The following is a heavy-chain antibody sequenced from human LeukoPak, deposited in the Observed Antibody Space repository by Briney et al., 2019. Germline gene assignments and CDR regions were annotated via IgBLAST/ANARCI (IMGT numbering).Heavy chain of an antibody. Sequence: GGSLRLSCAASGFTFSNYWMSWVRQSPGRGLEWVANIDQDGSAEYYVDSVGGRFTVSRDNAKNSLYLQMDGLGDGDTAVYYCARDPVAGAPDYFDFWGQGTLVTVSS. CDR1: GFTFSNYW. D-gene: IGHD6-19*01. CDR2: IDQDGSAE. CDR3: ARDPVAGAPDYFDF. J-gene: IGHJ4*02. V-gene: IGHV3-7*01.